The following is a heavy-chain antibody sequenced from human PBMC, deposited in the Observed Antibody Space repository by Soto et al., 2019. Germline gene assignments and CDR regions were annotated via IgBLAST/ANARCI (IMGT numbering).Heavy chain of an antibody. CDR2: IVVGSGNT. CDR1: GFTFTSSA. CDR3: AARGSPSLWYYYYGMDF. V-gene: IGHV1-58*01. Sequence: QMQLVQSGPEVKKPGTSVKVSCKASGFTFTSSAVQWVRQARGQRLEWIGWIVVGSGNTNYAQKFQERVTITRDMSTSTAYMELSSLRSEDTAVYYCAARGSPSLWYYYYGMDFWGQGTTVTVSS. J-gene: IGHJ6*02. D-gene: IGHD1-26*01.